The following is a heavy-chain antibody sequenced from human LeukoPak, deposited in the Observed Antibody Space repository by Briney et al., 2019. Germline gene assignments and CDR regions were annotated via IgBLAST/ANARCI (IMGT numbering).Heavy chain of an antibody. J-gene: IGHJ4*02. D-gene: IGHD4-17*01. Sequence: GGSLRLSCAASGFTFSSYGMHWVRQAPGKGLEWVAFIRYDGSNKYYADSVKGRFTTSRDNSKNTLYLQMNSLRAEDTAVYYCAKDNGRLRPDLIDYWGQGTLVTVSS. CDR3: AKDNGRLRPDLIDY. CDR2: IRYDGSNK. CDR1: GFTFSSYG. V-gene: IGHV3-30*02.